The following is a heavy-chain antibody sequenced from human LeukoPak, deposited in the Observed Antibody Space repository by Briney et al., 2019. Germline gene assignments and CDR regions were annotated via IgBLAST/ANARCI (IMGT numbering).Heavy chain of an antibody. CDR3: ASEYYYDSSGVDY. CDR2: NNNDGSST. V-gene: IGHV3-74*01. CDR1: GFTFSSYW. J-gene: IGHJ4*02. Sequence: PGGSLRLPCAASGFTFSSYWMHWVRQVPGKGRVWLSRNNNDGSSTSYADSVKGRFSMSRDNAKNTLYLQMSSLRAEDTAVYYCASEYYYDSSGVDYWGQGTLVTVSS. D-gene: IGHD3-22*01.